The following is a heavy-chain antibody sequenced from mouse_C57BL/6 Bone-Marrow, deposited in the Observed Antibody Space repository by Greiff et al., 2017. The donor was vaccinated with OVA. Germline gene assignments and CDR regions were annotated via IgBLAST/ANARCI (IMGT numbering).Heavy chain of an antibody. Sequence: EVTLQESGAELVKPGASVKLSCTASGFNIQDYYMHWVKQRTEQGLEWIGRIDPEDGETKYAPKFQGNATITADPSSNTAYLQLSSLTSEDTAVYYCARGYYYGSSRDYWGQGTTLTVSS. D-gene: IGHD1-1*01. CDR2: IDPEDGET. V-gene: IGHV14-2*01. J-gene: IGHJ2*01. CDR1: GFNIQDYY. CDR3: ARGYYYGSSRDY.